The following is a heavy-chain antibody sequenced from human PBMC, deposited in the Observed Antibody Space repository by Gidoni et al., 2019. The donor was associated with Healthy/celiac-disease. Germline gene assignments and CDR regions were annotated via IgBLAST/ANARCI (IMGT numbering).Heavy chain of an antibody. CDR1: GFTFSSYA. Sequence: EVQLLESGGGLVQPGGSLRLSCAASGFTFSSYAMSWVRQAPGKGLEWVLALSGSGGSTYYADSVQCRFTISRDNSKNTLYLQMTSLRAEDTAVYYCAKDFNFVHPSIGGYSSSEGIAVAGTFDYWGQGTLVTVSS. CDR2: LSGSGGST. D-gene: IGHD6-19*01. CDR3: AKDFNFVHPSIGGYSSSEGIAVAGTFDY. V-gene: IGHV3-23*01. J-gene: IGHJ4*02.